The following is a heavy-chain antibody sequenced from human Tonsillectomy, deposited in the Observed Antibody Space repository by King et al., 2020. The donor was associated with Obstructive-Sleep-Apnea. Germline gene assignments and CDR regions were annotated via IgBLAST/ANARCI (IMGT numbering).Heavy chain of an antibody. D-gene: IGHD6-19*01. CDR3: ARHSYSSGLYYYGLDV. Sequence: VQLQESGPGLVKPSGTLSLTCAVSGGSISSTNWWSWVRQPPGKGLEWIGEIYHSGSTSNNPSLKSRVTISVDKSKNQFSLELTSVTAADMAVYFCARHSYSSGLYYYGLDVWGQGTTVTVSS. CDR1: GGSISSTNW. J-gene: IGHJ6*02. V-gene: IGHV4-4*02. CDR2: IYHSGST.